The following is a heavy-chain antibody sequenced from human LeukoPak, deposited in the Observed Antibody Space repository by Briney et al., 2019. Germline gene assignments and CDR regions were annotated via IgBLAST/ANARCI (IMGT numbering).Heavy chain of an antibody. CDR3: ARDEGGYVL. J-gene: IGHJ4*02. CDR2: ISAYNGNT. V-gene: IGHV1-18*01. Sequence: ASVKVSCKASGYTFTSYGISWVRQAPGQGLEWMGWISAYNGNTNYAQKFQGRVTMTRDTSISTAYMELSRLRSDDTAVYYCARDEGGYVLWGQGTLVTVSS. CDR1: GYTFTSYG. D-gene: IGHD5-12*01.